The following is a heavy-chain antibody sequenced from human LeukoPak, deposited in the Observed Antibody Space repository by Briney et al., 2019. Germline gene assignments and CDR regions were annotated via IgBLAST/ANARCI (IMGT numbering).Heavy chain of an antibody. D-gene: IGHD6-19*01. CDR1: GFTFSSYA. J-gene: IGHJ5*02. V-gene: IGHV3-23*01. CDR3: AKVSLGSGWYGWFDP. Sequence: GGSLRLSCAASGFTFSSYAMGWVRQAPGKGLEWVSAISGSGGSTYYADSVKGRFTISRDNSKNTLYLQMNSLRAEDTAVYYCAKVSLGSGWYGWFDPWGQGTLVTVSS. CDR2: ISGSGGST.